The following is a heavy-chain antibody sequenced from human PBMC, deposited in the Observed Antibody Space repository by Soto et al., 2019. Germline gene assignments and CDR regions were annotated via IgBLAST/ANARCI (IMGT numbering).Heavy chain of an antibody. D-gene: IGHD3-3*01. CDR2: MNPNSGNT. CDR1: GYTFTSYD. CDR3: ARRGYYDFWSGYYYYYYGMDV. Sequence: ASVKVSCKASGYTFTSYDINWVRQATGQGLEWMGWMNPNSGNTGYAQKFQGRVTMTRNTSISTAYMELSSLRSEDTGVYYCARRGYYDFWSGYYYYYYGMDVWGQGTTVTVSS. J-gene: IGHJ6*02. V-gene: IGHV1-8*01.